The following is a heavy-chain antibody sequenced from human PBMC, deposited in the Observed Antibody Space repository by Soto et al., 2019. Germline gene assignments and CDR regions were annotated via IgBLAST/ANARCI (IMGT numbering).Heavy chain of an antibody. CDR1: GGSISSENSH. J-gene: IGHJ4*02. CDR3: TRMAPVVMRLGFDY. V-gene: IGHV4-39*01. CDR2: IFYSGNT. D-gene: IGHD2-2*01. Sequence: PSETLSLTCAVSGGSISSENSHWGWIRQPPGKGLEWIGCIFYSGNTYYNPSLKSRVTISVDTSKNQLSLKLSSVTAADTAVYFCTRMAPVVMRLGFDYWGQGTLVTVSS.